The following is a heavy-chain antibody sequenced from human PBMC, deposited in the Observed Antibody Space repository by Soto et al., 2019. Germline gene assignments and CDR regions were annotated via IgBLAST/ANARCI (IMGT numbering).Heavy chain of an antibody. CDR3: AKDLVGSNADYFDY. V-gene: IGHV3-23*01. Sequence: PGGSLRLSCAAYGFTFSSYAMRWVGQAQGKGMEWVAAISSSGGSTYDADPVKGRFTISRDNAKYTLYLQMYSLRAEDAAVYYCAKDLVGSNADYFDYWGQGT. J-gene: IGHJ4*02. CDR1: GFTFSSYA. CDR2: ISSSGGST. D-gene: IGHD2-15*01.